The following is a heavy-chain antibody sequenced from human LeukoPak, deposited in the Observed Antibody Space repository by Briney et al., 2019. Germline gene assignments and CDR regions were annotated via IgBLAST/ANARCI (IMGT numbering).Heavy chain of an antibody. D-gene: IGHD3-22*01. V-gene: IGHV4-34*01. CDR3: ARETMIVVVDY. CDR2: INHSGST. J-gene: IGHJ4*02. CDR1: GGSFSGYY. Sequence: SETLSLTCAVYGGSFSGYYWSWIRQPPGKGLEWIGEINHSGSTNYNPSLKSRVTISVDMSKNQFSLKLSSVTAADTAVYYCARETMIVVVDYWGQGTLVTVSS.